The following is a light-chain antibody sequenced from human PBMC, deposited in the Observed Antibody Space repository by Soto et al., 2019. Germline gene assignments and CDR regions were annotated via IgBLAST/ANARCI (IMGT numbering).Light chain of an antibody. CDR2: DAS. CDR3: QQRNTWL. J-gene: IGKJ3*01. CDR1: QSISTY. Sequence: EIVLTQSPATLSLSPGERATLSCRASQSISTYLAWYQQKPGQAPRLLIYDASNRATGIPARFSGSGSGTDFTLTISSLEPEDFAVYYCQQRNTWLFXPGTKVDIK. V-gene: IGKV3-11*01.